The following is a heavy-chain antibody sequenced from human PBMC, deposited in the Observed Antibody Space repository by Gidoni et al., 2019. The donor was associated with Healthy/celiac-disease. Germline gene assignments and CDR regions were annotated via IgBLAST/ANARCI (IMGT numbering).Heavy chain of an antibody. CDR2: INHSGST. V-gene: IGHV4-34*01. D-gene: IGHD4-17*01. CDR1: GGSFSGYY. J-gene: IGHJ4*02. CDR3: ARGLWTRGDLDY. Sequence: QVQLQQWGAGLLKPSETLSLTCAVYGGSFSGYYWSWIRQPPGKGLEWIGEINHSGSTNYNPSLKSRVTISVDTSKNQFSLKLSSVTAADTAVYYCARGLWTRGDLDYWGQGTLVTVSS.